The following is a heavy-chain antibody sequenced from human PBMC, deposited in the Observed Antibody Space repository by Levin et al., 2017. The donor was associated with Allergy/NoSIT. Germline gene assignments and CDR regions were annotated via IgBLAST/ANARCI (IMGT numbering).Heavy chain of an antibody. V-gene: IGHV4-39*01. Sequence: PSETLSLTCTVSGGSISSSGYYWGWIRQAPGKGLEWIGSVYYSGSAYYNPSLKSRVTISVDTSKNQFSLKLSSVTAADTAVYYCARLRRGNELLEFDYWGQGTLVTVSS. CDR3: ARLRRGNELLEFDY. D-gene: IGHD1-26*01. CDR1: GGSISSSGYY. CDR2: VYYSGSA. J-gene: IGHJ4*02.